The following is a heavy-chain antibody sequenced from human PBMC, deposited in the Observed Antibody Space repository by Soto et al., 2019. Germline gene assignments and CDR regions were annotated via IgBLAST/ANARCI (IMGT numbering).Heavy chain of an antibody. Sequence: PSETLSLTCTVSGGSTNSYFWSWIRQPPGKGLEWLGHIFYNGNTYYNPSLKSRVTIAIDTSKNQFSLNLTSVTAADTAVYYCARRLGGGFDYWGQGALVTVS. CDR3: ARRLGGGFDY. D-gene: IGHD3-16*01. CDR1: GGSTNSYF. CDR2: IFYNGNT. J-gene: IGHJ4*02. V-gene: IGHV4-59*01.